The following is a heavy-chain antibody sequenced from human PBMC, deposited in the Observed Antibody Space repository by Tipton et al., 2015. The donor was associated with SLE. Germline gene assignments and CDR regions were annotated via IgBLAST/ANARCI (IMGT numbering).Heavy chain of an antibody. CDR2: IYFSGTT. CDR3: VRSIGYCNGGSCLIYYHYYMDV. J-gene: IGHJ6*03. Sequence: TLSLTCTVSGGSITSTGNYWTWIRHHPGKGLEWSGYIYFSGTTYYNPSLRSRVTMSGNIYKNQFSLQLRSVAAADTAIYYWVRSIGYCNGGSCLIYYHYYMDVWGKGTTVNVS. CDR1: GGSITSTGNY. D-gene: IGHD2-15*01. V-gene: IGHV4-31*03.